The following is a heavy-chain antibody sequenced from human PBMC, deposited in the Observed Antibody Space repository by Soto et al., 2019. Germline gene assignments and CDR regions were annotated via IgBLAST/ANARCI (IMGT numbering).Heavy chain of an antibody. CDR2: IIPILGVA. D-gene: IGHD5-12*01. CDR1: GGSFSHYT. CDR3: ARDGNTGYDYAFNI. Sequence: QVQLVQSGAEVKKPGSSVKVSCKASGGSFSHYTIAWVRQAPGQGLEWMGRIIPILGVAHYAQSFQGRVTITADKSTYTAYRELTSLRSEDTAVYYCARDGNTGYDYAFNIWGQGTMVTVSS. V-gene: IGHV1-69*08. J-gene: IGHJ3*02.